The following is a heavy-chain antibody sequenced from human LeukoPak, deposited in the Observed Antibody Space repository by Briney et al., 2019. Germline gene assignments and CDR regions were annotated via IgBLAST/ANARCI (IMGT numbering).Heavy chain of an antibody. CDR3: ARVPTQEKGYCSDGSCYRGFDY. CDR2: ISSYNINT. J-gene: IGHJ4*02. CDR1: GYTFSSDV. V-gene: IGHV1-18*01. D-gene: IGHD2-15*01. Sequence: ASVKVSCKASGYTFSSDVISWVRQAPGQGLEWMGWISSYNINTIYSPKLQGRLTMTTDTSTSTAYMELRNLRSDDTAVYYCARVPTQEKGYCSDGSCYRGFDYWGQGTLVTVSS.